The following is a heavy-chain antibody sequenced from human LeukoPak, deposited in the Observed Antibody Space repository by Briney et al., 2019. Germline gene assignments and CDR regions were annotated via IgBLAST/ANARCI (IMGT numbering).Heavy chain of an antibody. CDR3: ASSTVTNMGFDF. D-gene: IGHD4-17*01. V-gene: IGHV4-30-4*01. J-gene: IGHJ4*02. CDR1: GGSVSSGGYY. Sequence: PSQTLSLTCTVSGGSVSSGGYYWSWIRQPPGQGLAWLGYIFYSGSTYYNPSLKSRLTISVDTSKSQFSLRLSAVTAADTAVYYCASSTVTNMGFDFWGQGTLVTVSS. CDR2: IFYSGST.